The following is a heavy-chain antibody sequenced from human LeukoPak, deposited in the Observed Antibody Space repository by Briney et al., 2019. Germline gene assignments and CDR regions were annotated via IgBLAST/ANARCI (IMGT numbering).Heavy chain of an antibody. Sequence: PGRSLRLSCAASGFTFSSYGMHWVRQAPGKGLEWVAVIWYDGSNKYYADSVKGRFTISRDNSKNTLYLQMNSLRAEDTAVYYCARVGSSWYHNYYFDYWGQGTLVTVSS. CDR3: ARVGSSWYHNYYFDY. J-gene: IGHJ4*02. V-gene: IGHV3-30*19. D-gene: IGHD6-13*01. CDR1: GFTFSSYG. CDR2: IWYDGSNK.